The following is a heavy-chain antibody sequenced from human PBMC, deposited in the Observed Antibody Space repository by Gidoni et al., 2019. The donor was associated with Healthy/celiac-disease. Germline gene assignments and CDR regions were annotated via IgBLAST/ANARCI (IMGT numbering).Heavy chain of an antibody. J-gene: IGHJ4*02. CDR2: INPNSGGK. Sequence: QVQLVQSGAEVKKPGASVQVSCKASGYTFTGYYMHWVRQAPGQGLEWMGWINPNSGGKNYAQKFQGRVTMTRDTSISTAYMELSRLRSDDTAVYYCARDSGNYRIDYWGQGTLVTVSS. CDR3: ARDSGNYRIDY. D-gene: IGHD3-10*01. CDR1: GYTFTGYY. V-gene: IGHV1-2*02.